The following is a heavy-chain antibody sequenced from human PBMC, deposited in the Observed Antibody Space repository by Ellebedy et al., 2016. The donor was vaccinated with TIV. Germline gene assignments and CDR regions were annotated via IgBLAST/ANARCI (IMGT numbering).Heavy chain of an antibody. V-gene: IGHV1-18*01. CDR1: GYRFTSYG. D-gene: IGHD3-22*01. Sequence: AASVKVSCKASGYRFTSYGINWVRQAPGQGLEWIGWNSGNNGNTNVAQNIQGRVSMTTDTSTSTAYLELRSLRSDDTAVYYCARDSGVGSSGSFRDWGQGTLVTVSS. CDR3: ARDSGVGSSGSFRD. J-gene: IGHJ1*01. CDR2: NSGNNGNT.